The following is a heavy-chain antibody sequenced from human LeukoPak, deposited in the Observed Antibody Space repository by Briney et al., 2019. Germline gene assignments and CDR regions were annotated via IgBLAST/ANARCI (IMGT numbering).Heavy chain of an antibody. CDR3: AREHTSGWNTFDY. J-gene: IGHJ4*02. CDR1: GFTFSSYS. V-gene: IGHV3-21*01. D-gene: IGHD6-19*01. Sequence: GGSLRLSCAASGFTFSSYSMNWVRQAPGKGLEWVSSISSSSSYIYYADSVKGRFTISRDNAKNSLYLQMNSLRAEDTAVYYCAREHTSGWNTFDYWGQGTLVTVSS. CDR2: ISSSSSYI.